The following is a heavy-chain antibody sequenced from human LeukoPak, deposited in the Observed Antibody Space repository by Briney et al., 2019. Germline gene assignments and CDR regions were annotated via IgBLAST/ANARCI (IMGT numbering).Heavy chain of an antibody. Sequence: ASVKVSCKASGYTFTSYGISWVRQAPGQGLEWMGWISAYNGNTNYAQKLQGRVTMTTDTSTSTAYMELRSLRSDDTAVYYCARGLLWFGELSGEFDYWGQGTLVTVSS. V-gene: IGHV1-18*01. D-gene: IGHD3-10*01. J-gene: IGHJ4*02. CDR1: GYTFTSYG. CDR2: ISAYNGNT. CDR3: ARGLLWFGELSGEFDY.